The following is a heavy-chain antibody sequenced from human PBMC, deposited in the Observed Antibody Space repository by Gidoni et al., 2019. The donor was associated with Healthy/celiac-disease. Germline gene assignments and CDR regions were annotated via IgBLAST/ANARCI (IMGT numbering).Heavy chain of an antibody. D-gene: IGHD6-13*01. Sequence: QVQLVESGGGVVQPGSSLRPSCAASGLPFTSSGMHWGRQARGKGLEWVAVIWYDGSNKDYADSVKGRFTISRDNSKNTLYLQMNSLRAEDTAVYYCARGASSSWFRYHFQHWGQGTLVTVSS. J-gene: IGHJ1*01. CDR2: IWYDGSNK. V-gene: IGHV3-33*01. CDR1: GLPFTSSG. CDR3: ARGASSSWFRYHFQH.